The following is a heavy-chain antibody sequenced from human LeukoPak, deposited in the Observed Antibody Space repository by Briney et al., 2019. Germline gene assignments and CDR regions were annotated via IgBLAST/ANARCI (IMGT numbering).Heavy chain of an antibody. V-gene: IGHV1-69*05. CDR3: ARDRSSGLGDAFDI. D-gene: IGHD6-19*01. J-gene: IGHJ3*02. CDR1: GGTFSSYA. Sequence: SVKVSCKASGGTFSSYAISWVRQAPGQGLEWMGGIIPIFGTANYAQKFQGRVTITTDESTSTAYMELSSLRSEDTAVYYCARDRSSGLGDAFDIWGQGTMVTVSS. CDR2: IIPIFGTA.